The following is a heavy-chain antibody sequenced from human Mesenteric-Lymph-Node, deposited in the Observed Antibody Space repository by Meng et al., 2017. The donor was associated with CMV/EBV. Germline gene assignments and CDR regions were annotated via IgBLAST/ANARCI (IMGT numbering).Heavy chain of an antibody. Sequence: SLHPHGVSAGLIRQPPGKALEWLAFIYWDDDKRYSPSLKTRLTITKDTSKSQVVLTMTNMDPVDTATYYCAHSIFDYTSSWKYFDYWGEGALVTVSS. J-gene: IGHJ4*02. CDR2: IYWDDDK. CDR3: AHSIFDYTSSWKYFDY. CDR1: SLHPHGVS. V-gene: IGHV2-5*02. D-gene: IGHD6-6*01.